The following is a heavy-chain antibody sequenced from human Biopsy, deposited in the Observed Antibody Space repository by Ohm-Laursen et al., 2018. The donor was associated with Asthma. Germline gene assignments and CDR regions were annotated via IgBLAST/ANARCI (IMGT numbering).Heavy chain of an antibody. J-gene: IGHJ3*02. Sequence: SLRLSCAASGFTLGSYSMNWLRQAPGRGLEWVSYISLNSNTIYYADSVKGRFTVSRDNAKSSLYLQMNSLRDEDTAVYYCARQMNYDFWRSPLDIWGLGTMVIVSS. D-gene: IGHD3-3*01. V-gene: IGHV3-48*02. CDR2: ISLNSNTI. CDR1: GFTLGSYS. CDR3: ARQMNYDFWRSPLDI.